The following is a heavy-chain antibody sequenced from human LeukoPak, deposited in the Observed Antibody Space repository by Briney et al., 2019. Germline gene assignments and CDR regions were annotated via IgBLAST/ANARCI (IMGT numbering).Heavy chain of an antibody. Sequence: EASVKLSCKPSGYTSTSYATRWVRHTPQQRHEWMGWITTYNGNTNYAQKLQGRVTMPKDTSTSTAYMELRSLRSDDTAVYYCARHAFLVVIQGDAFDIWGQGTMVTVSS. CDR1: GYTSTSYA. CDR2: ITTYNGNT. CDR3: ARHAFLVVIQGDAFDI. J-gene: IGHJ3*02. D-gene: IGHD3-22*01. V-gene: IGHV1-18*01.